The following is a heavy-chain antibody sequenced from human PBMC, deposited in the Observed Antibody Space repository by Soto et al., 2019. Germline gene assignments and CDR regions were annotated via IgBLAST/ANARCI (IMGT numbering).Heavy chain of an antibody. CDR1: GFTFSSYS. Sequence: EVQLVESGGGLVKPGGSLRLSCAASGFTFSSYSMNWVRQAPGKGLEWVSSISSSSSYIHYADSVKGRFTISRDNAKNSLYLQMNSLRAEDTAVYYCARDRNYGSGSYFVGAYWGQGTLVTVSS. CDR3: ARDRNYGSGSYFVGAY. CDR2: ISSSSSYI. V-gene: IGHV3-21*01. J-gene: IGHJ4*02. D-gene: IGHD3-10*01.